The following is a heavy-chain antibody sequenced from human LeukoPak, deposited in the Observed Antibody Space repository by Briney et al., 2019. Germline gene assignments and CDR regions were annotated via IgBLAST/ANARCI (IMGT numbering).Heavy chain of an antibody. CDR2: INPNSGGT. Sequence: GASVKVSCKASGYTFTSYGISWVRQAPGQGLEWMGWINPNSGGTNYAQKFQGRVTMTRDTSISTAYMELSRLRSDDTAVYYCARVYGDHYGSGVIDYWGQGTLVTISS. V-gene: IGHV1-2*02. J-gene: IGHJ4*02. D-gene: IGHD3-10*01. CDR1: GYTFTSYG. CDR3: ARVYGDHYGSGVIDY.